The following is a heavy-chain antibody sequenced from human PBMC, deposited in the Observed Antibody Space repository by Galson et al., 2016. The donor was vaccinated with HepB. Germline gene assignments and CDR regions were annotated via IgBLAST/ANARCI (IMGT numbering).Heavy chain of an antibody. J-gene: IGHJ4*02. D-gene: IGHD1-1*01. CDR3: AIGATGATWRN. V-gene: IGHV3-23*01. CDR2: IDGEGHTT. Sequence: SLRLSCAVSGPGFKGYGMSWVRQAPGKGLQWVSDIDGEGHTTHHADSVKGRFTMSRDNSPDTVYLKMKSVRVEDTAIYYCAIGATGATWRNWGQGTLVTVSS. CDR1: GPGFKGYG.